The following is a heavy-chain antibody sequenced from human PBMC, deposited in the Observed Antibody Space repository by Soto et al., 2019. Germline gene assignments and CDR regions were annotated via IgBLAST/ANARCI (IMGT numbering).Heavy chain of an antibody. CDR2: IHYSGST. Sequence: TLSLTCTLSGVSITSHYWTWIRQPPGKGLEWIGNIHYSGSTNYSPSLKGRVIISVDTSENQSSLKLSSVTTADTAVYYCTVGGAGHPFDYWGQGTLVTVSS. J-gene: IGHJ4*02. D-gene: IGHD3-16*01. V-gene: IGHV4-59*11. CDR1: GVSITSHY. CDR3: TVGGAGHPFDY.